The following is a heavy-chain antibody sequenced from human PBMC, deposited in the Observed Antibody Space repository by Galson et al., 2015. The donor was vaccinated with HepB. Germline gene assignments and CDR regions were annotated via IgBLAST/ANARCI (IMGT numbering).Heavy chain of an antibody. J-gene: IGHJ4*02. V-gene: IGHV3-23*01. CDR3: AKGLWGTSCHFCLDY. CDR2: ITYSGGRI. Sequence: SLRLSCAASGFTFSTYAMSWVRQAPGKGLEWVSGITYSGGRIYYADSVKGRFTISRDNSKNTLYLQMRTLRAEDTAVYYCAKGLWGTSCHFCLDYWGQGTLVTVSS. D-gene: IGHD2-2*01. CDR1: GFTFSTYA.